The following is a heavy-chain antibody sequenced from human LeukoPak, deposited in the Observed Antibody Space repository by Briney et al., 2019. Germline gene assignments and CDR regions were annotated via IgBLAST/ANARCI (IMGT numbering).Heavy chain of an antibody. D-gene: IGHD5-18*01. CDR3: ARGADTSMPYDY. V-gene: IGHV4-38-2*01. CDR1: GYSISSGYY. CDR2: MHHSGST. Sequence: SETLSLTCAVSGYSISSGYYWDWIRQPPGKGLEWIGSMHHSGSTFYNLSLKSRVNISGDMSKNQLSLKLRSVTAADTAVYYCARGADTSMPYDYWGRGILVTVSS. J-gene: IGHJ4*02.